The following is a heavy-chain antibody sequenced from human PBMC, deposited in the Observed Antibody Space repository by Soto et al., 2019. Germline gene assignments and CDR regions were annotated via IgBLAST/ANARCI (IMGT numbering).Heavy chain of an antibody. CDR3: ARDGGHFDY. Sequence: GSLRLSCAASEFTFSNYAMTWVRQAPGKGLEWIGEIYHSGSTNYNPSLKSRVTMSLDKSKNQFSLKLSSVTAADTAVYYCARDGGHFDYWGQGTLVTVSS. V-gene: IGHV4-4*02. J-gene: IGHJ4*02. CDR1: EFTFSNYAM. CDR2: IYHSGST.